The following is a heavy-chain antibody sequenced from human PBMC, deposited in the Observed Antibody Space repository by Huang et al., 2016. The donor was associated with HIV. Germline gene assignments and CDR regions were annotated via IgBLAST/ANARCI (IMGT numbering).Heavy chain of an antibody. V-gene: IGHV3-7*01. CDR1: GFTFSSYW. CDR3: ASNGYSSSWGDPFDI. CDR2: IKQDGSAK. D-gene: IGHD6-13*01. J-gene: IGHJ3*02. Sequence: EVQLVESGGGLVQPGGSLRISWAASGFTFSSYWMSWVRQAPVKGLEWVANIKQDGSAKYYVDSVKGRFTISRDNAKNSLYLQMNSLRAEDTAVYYCASNGYSSSWGDPFDIWGQGTMVTVSS.